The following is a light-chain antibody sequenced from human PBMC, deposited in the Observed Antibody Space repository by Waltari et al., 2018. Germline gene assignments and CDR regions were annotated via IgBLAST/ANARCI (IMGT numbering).Light chain of an antibody. CDR2: DAS. V-gene: IGKV3-11*01. J-gene: IGKJ3*01. Sequence: EIVLTQSPATLSLSPGERATLSCRASQSIRSYLAWYQQKPGQAPRLLIYDASNRATGIPARFSGSWSGTDFTLTISSLEPEDFAVYYCQQRGTFGPGTKVDIK. CDR1: QSIRSY. CDR3: QQRGT.